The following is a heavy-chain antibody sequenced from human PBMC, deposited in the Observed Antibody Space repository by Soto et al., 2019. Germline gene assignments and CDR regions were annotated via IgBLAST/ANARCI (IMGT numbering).Heavy chain of an antibody. D-gene: IGHD6-19*01. Sequence: SETLSLTCAVYGGSFSGYYWSWIRQPPGKGLEWIGEINHSGSTNYNPSLKSRVTISVDTSKNQFSLKLSSVTAADTAVYYCARDGEAGTGYYYYGMDVWGQGTTVTVSS. V-gene: IGHV4-34*01. J-gene: IGHJ6*02. CDR2: INHSGST. CDR1: GGSFSGYY. CDR3: ARDGEAGTGYYYYGMDV.